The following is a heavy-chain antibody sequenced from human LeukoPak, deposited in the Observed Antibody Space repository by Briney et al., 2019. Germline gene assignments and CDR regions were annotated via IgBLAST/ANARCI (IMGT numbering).Heavy chain of an antibody. CDR3: AKDSQLWLPIAFDY. CDR1: GFTFSSYA. Sequence: TGGSLRLSCAASGFTFSSYAMSWVRQAPGKGLEWVSAISGSGGSTYCADSVKGRFTISKDNSKNTLYLQMNSLRAEDTAVYYCAKDSQLWLPIAFDYWGQGTLVTVSS. D-gene: IGHD5-18*01. V-gene: IGHV3-23*01. J-gene: IGHJ4*02. CDR2: ISGSGGST.